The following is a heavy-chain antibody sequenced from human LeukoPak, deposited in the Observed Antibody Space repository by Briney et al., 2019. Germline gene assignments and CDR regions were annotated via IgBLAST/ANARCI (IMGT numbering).Heavy chain of an antibody. Sequence: SETLSLTCSVSGVSANTYYWSWIRQSPGKGLEWIGYVYYSVIPNYNPSLKSRVTISVDTSKNEFSLKLSSVTAADTALYYCARRTVTNGWFRIDYWGQGSLVIVSS. V-gene: IGHV4-59*08. D-gene: IGHD6-19*01. CDR3: ARRTVTNGWFRIDY. CDR2: VYYSVIP. J-gene: IGHJ4*02. CDR1: GVSANTYY.